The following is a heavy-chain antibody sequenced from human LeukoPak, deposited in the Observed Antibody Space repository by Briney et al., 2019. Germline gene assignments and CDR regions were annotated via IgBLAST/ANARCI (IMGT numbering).Heavy chain of an antibody. CDR1: GFTVNSNY. Sequence: GGSLRLSCAASGFTVNSNYMGWVRQAPGKGLEWVSVIYSDGRTYSADSVKGRFTLSRDNSKNTLYLQMSSLRAKDTAVYYCARRRAASWSFDSWGQGTLVTVSS. J-gene: IGHJ4*02. V-gene: IGHV3-66*04. CDR3: ARRRAASWSFDS. D-gene: IGHD6-13*01. CDR2: IYSDGRT.